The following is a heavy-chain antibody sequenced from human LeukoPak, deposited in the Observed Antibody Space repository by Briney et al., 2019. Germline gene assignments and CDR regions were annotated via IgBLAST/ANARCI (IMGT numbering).Heavy chain of an antibody. Sequence: SETLSLTCTVSGGSISSSSYYWGWNRQPPGMGLEWIGSIYYSGSTYYNPSLKSRVTISVDTSKNQLSLKLSSVTAADTAVYYCARRDYSSGWYYDYWGQGTLVTVSS. CDR3: ARRDYSSGWYYDY. V-gene: IGHV4-39*01. CDR2: IYYSGST. D-gene: IGHD6-19*01. J-gene: IGHJ4*02. CDR1: GGSISSSSYY.